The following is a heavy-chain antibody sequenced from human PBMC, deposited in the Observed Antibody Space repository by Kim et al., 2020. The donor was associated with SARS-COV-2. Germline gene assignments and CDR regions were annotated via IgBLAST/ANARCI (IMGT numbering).Heavy chain of an antibody. CDR3: ARGHFGIDG. CDR2: IDIRSSYT. CDR1: GFTFSNHY. D-gene: IGHD3-3*02. V-gene: IGHV3-11*05. J-gene: IGHJ6*02. Sequence: GGSLRLSCAASGFTFSNHYMCWIRQAPGKGLVWVSCIDIRSSYTYYAASVKGRFTISRDNAKNTLYLQMNSLRADDTAVYYCARGHFGIDGWGHWTTVT.